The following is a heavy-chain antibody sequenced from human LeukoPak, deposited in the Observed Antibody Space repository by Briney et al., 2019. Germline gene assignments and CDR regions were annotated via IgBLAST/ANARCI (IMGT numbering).Heavy chain of an antibody. CDR2: INAGNGNT. CDR3: ARSRGDILTGRTT. J-gene: IGHJ5*02. V-gene: IGHV1-3*01. D-gene: IGHD3-9*01. CDR1: GYTFTSYA. Sequence: GASVKVSCKASGYTFTSYAMHWVRQAPGQRLEWMGWINAGNGNTKYSQKFQGRVTITRDTSASTAYMELSSLRSEDTAVYYCARSRGDILTGRTTWGQGTLVTVSS.